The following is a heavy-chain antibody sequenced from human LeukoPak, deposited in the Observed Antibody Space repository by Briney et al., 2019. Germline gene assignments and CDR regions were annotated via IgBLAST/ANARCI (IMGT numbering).Heavy chain of an antibody. Sequence: GGSLRLSCAASGFTFSSYWMSWVRQAPGKGLEWVANIKQDGSEKYYVDSVKGRFTISRDNAKNSLYLQMNSLRAEDTAVYYCARDQTNGYFDWCYYYGMDVWGQGTTVTVSS. CDR3: ARDQTNGYFDWCYYYGMDV. CDR2: IKQDGSEK. V-gene: IGHV3-7*01. D-gene: IGHD3-9*01. CDR1: GFTFSSYW. J-gene: IGHJ6*02.